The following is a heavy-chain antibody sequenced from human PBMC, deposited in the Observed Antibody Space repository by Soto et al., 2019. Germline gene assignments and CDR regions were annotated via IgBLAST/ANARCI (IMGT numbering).Heavy chain of an antibody. CDR3: ARDQESYGDGSWFDP. CDR2: IWYDGSNK. J-gene: IGHJ5*02. V-gene: IGHV3-33*01. CDR1: GFTFSSYG. Sequence: GGSLRLSCAASGFTFSSYGMHWVRQAPGKGLEWVAVIWYDGSNKYYADSVKGRFTISRDNSKNTLYLQMNSLRAEDTAVYYCARDQESYGDGSWFDPWGQGTLVTVSS. D-gene: IGHD4-17*01.